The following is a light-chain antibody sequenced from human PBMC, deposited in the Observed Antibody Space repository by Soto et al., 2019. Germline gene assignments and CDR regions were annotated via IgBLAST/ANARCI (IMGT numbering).Light chain of an antibody. V-gene: IGKV3-15*01. CDR2: GAS. J-gene: IGKJ4*01. CDR1: HSVSSR. Sequence: EIVMTQSPATLSVSPGERATLSCRASHSVSSRLAWYQQKPGQAPRLLIYGASTRATGLPARFSGSGSGTEFTLTISSLQSEDFAVYYCQHHTNGPLTFGGGPKVQIK. CDR3: QHHTNGPLT.